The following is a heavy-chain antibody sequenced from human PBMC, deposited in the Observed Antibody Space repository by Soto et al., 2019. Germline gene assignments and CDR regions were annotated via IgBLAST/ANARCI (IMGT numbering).Heavy chain of an antibody. CDR1: GFTFDDYA. CDR2: ISWNSDST. J-gene: IGHJ4*02. V-gene: IGHV3-9*01. Sequence: EVHLVESGGGLVQPGRSLRLSCAASGFTFDDYAMHWVRQAPGKGLEWVSGISWNSDSTGYADSVKGRFTISRDNAKKYLFLQMNSLRAEDTALYFCAKDTYIIVGGTHIDFWGRGTLVSVSS. D-gene: IGHD1-26*01. CDR3: AKDTYIIVGGTHIDF.